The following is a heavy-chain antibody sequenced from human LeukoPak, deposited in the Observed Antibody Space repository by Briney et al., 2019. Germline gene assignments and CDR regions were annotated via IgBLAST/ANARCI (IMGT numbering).Heavy chain of an antibody. Sequence: ASVKVSCKASGYTFTGYYMHWVRQAPGQGLEWMGWINPNSGGTNYAQKFQGRVTMTRDTSISTAYMELSSLRSEDTAVYYCARRKVERRLGAFDIWGQGTMVTVSS. CDR1: GYTFTGYY. CDR2: INPNSGGT. J-gene: IGHJ3*02. V-gene: IGHV1-2*02. CDR3: ARRKVERRLGAFDI. D-gene: IGHD1-1*01.